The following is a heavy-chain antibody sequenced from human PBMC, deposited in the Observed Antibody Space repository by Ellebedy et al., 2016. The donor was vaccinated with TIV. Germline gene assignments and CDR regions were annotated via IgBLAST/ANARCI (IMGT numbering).Heavy chain of an antibody. Sequence: AASVKVSCTASGYTFTGYYIHWVRQAPGQGLEWMGWINPNNGGTNYAQKFQGRVTMTRDTSISTAYMELSWLRSDDTAVYYCARDGACGGDCYGDNYWGQGSLVTVSS. CDR1: GYTFTGYY. CDR3: ARDGACGGDCYGDNY. J-gene: IGHJ4*02. CDR2: INPNNGGT. D-gene: IGHD2-21*02. V-gene: IGHV1-2*02.